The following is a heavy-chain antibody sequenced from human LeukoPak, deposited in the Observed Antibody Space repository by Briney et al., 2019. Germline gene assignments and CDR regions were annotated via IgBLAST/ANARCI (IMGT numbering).Heavy chain of an antibody. CDR1: GGSISSYY. V-gene: IGHV4-59*01. J-gene: IGHJ4*02. CDR3: ARDYYDSSGYYRAFDY. CDR2: IYYSGST. Sequence: SETLSLTCTVSGGSISSYYWSWIRQPPGKGLEWIGYIYYSGSTNYNPSLKSRVTISVDTSKNQFSLKLSSVTAADTAVYYCARDYYDSSGYYRAFDYWGQGTLVIVSS. D-gene: IGHD3-22*01.